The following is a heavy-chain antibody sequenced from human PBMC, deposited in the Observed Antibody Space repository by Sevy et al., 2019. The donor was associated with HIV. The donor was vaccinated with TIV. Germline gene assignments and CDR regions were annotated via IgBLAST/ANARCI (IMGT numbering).Heavy chain of an antibody. CDR1: GFTFRSYS. J-gene: IGHJ3*02. CDR3: ARALDGGSWGHAFDI. D-gene: IGHD2-15*01. CDR2: ISSGGSTI. Sequence: GGSLRLSCAASGFTFRSYSMNWVRQAPGKGLEWVSYISSGGSTIYYADSVKGRFTISRDNAKNSLYLQMNSLRDEDTAVDYCARALDGGSWGHAFDIWGQGTMVTVSS. V-gene: IGHV3-48*02.